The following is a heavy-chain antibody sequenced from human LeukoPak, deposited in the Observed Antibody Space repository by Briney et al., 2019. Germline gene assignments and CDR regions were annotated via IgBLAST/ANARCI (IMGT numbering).Heavy chain of an antibody. D-gene: IGHD6-19*01. J-gene: IGHJ4*02. CDR1: GYSFTSLW. CDR3: AKQYEDIAVAGGLDY. V-gene: IGHV5-51*01. CDR2: IYPGESDT. Sequence: GGSPKTPCQGPGYSFTSLWIGWVRPMPGKGPGWNGIIYPGESDTRYRPSIQGQVTISADKTISTAYMQWSSLKASDTAMYYCAKQYEDIAVAGGLDYWGQGTLVTVSS.